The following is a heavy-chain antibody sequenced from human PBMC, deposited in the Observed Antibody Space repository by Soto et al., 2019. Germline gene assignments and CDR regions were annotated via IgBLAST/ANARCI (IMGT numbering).Heavy chain of an antibody. CDR3: TGSIFGVVLYYYYGMDV. CDR2: IKSKTDGGTT. J-gene: IGHJ6*02. D-gene: IGHD3-3*01. CDR1: GFTFSNAW. Sequence: GGSLRLSCAASGFTFSNAWMSWVRQAPGKGLEWVGRIKSKTDGGTTDYAAPVKGRFTISRDDSKNTLYLQMNSLKTEDTAVYYCTGSIFGVVLYYYYGMDVWGQGTTVTVSS. V-gene: IGHV3-15*01.